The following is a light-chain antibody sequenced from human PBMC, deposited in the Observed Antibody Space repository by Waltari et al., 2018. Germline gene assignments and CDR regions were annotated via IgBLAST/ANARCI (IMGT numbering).Light chain of an antibody. V-gene: IGLV6-57*03. CDR1: SGSIASNF. CDR3: QSYDGSGSWV. Sequence: TISCTRSSGSIASNFVQWYQQRPGSAPTTVIYEDHQRPSEVPDRFSGSFDRSSNSASLTISGLKTEDEAEYYCQSYDGSGSWVFGGGTKLTVL. J-gene: IGLJ3*02. CDR2: EDH.